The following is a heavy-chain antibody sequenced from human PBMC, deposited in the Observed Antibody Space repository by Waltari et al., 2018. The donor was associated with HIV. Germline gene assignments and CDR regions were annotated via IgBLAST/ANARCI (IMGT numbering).Heavy chain of an antibody. D-gene: IGHD3-22*01. CDR3: ARQVTMIVVLDAFDI. V-gene: IGHV4-39*01. Sequence: QLQLQESGPGLVKPSETLSLTCTVSGGSISSSSYYWGWIRQPPGKGLEWIGSIYYSGSTYYNPSLKSRVTISVDTSKNQFSLKLSSVTAADTAVYYCARQVTMIVVLDAFDIWGQGTMVTVSS. J-gene: IGHJ3*02. CDR2: IYYSGST. CDR1: GGSISSSSYY.